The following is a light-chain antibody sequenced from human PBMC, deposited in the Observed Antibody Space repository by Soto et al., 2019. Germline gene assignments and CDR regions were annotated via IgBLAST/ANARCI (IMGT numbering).Light chain of an antibody. Sequence: EIVLTQSPGTLSLSPGESATLSCRVSQSVSSSYLAWYQQKPGQAPRLLIYGASSRATGIPDRFSGSGSGTEFTLTISSLQPDDFATYYCQQYNGYRWTFGQGTKVDI. CDR3: QQYNGYRWT. CDR2: GAS. V-gene: IGKV3-20*01. CDR1: QSVSSSY. J-gene: IGKJ1*01.